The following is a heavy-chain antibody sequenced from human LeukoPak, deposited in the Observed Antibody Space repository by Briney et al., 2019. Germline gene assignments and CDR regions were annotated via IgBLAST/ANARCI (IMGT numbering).Heavy chain of an antibody. CDR2: IHPRSGDT. D-gene: IGHD3-10*01. J-gene: IGHJ4*02. CDR3: ARDGEYGTGSYYRGSFDY. V-gene: IGHV1-2*02. CDR1: GYSFTDFY. Sequence: ASVKVSCKASGYSFTDFYIHWVRQAPGQGLEWMGWIHPRSGDTRYAQKFQGRVTMARDKSISTVYMDLSSLGSDDTAVYYCARDGEYGTGSYYRGSFDYWGQGILVTVSS.